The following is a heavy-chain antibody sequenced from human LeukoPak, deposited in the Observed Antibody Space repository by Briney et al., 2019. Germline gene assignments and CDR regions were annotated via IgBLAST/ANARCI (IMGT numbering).Heavy chain of an antibody. D-gene: IGHD3-10*01. CDR1: GFTFSSSS. Sequence: GGSLRLSCAASGFTFSSSSMDWVRQAPGKGLEWVSSISSSTKYISYADSVKGRFTISRDNANNSLYLQMNSLGAEDTAVYYCARGSGEFKDYWGQGTPVTVAS. V-gene: IGHV3-21*01. CDR2: ISSSTKYI. J-gene: IGHJ4*02. CDR3: ARGSGEFKDY.